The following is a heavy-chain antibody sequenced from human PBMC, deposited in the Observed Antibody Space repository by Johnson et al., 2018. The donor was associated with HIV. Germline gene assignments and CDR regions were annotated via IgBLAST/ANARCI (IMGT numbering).Heavy chain of an antibody. CDR3: AKNGARGDAFDI. D-gene: IGHD2-8*01. V-gene: IGHV3-7*01. Sequence: VQLVESGGGLVQPGGSLRLSCSASGFTFSSYWMSWVRQAPGKGLAWVATIKQDGREQYYVDSVKVRFTISRDNAKNSLYLQMNSLRAEDTAVYYCAKNGARGDAFDIWGQGTMVTVSS. J-gene: IGHJ3*02. CDR1: GFTFSSYW. CDR2: IKQDGREQ.